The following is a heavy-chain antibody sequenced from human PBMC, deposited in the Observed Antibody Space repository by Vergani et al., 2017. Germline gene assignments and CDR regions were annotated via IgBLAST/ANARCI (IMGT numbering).Heavy chain of an antibody. CDR1: GESFSSFY. J-gene: IGHJ4*02. CDR2: INNDGHT. Sequence: QVQLQQWGAGVVKPSGTLSLTCAVFGESFSSFYWSWIRQPPGKGLEWIGEINNDGHTNYNPSLESRVTVSRDTAKTQFSLNLMSGTAADTAMYYCAVRPRVNRVGGEIVTKRTFDYWSQGSLVTVSS. D-gene: IGHD3-10*01. V-gene: IGHV4-34*02. CDR3: AVRPRVNRVGGEIVTKRTFDY.